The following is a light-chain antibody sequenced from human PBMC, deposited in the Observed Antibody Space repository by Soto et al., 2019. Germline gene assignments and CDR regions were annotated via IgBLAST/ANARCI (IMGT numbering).Light chain of an antibody. J-gene: IGKJ4*01. Sequence: DIVMTQSPASLAVSLGERATINCKPSQSVLYSSNNKNYLAWYQXKPGQPPKLLVYWASTRESGVPDRFSGSGSGTHFTLTISSLQAEDVAVYYCQQYYSTPLALGGGTKVGIK. CDR3: QQYYSTPLA. V-gene: IGKV4-1*01. CDR1: QSVLYSSNNKNY. CDR2: WAS.